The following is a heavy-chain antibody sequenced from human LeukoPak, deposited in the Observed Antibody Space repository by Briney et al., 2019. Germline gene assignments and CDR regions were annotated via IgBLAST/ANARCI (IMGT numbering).Heavy chain of an antibody. CDR3: ARGDDFSGDY. D-gene: IGHD1-1*01. V-gene: IGHV3-7*04. CDR1: GFTFSTYW. CDR2: IHRDGNEK. Sequence: GGSLRLCXAASGFTFSTYWMSWVRQAPGKGLEWVANIHRDGNEKYYVDAVKGRFTISRDNAKNSLYLQMNSLRVEDTAVYYCARGDDFSGDYWGQGTLVTVSS. J-gene: IGHJ4*02.